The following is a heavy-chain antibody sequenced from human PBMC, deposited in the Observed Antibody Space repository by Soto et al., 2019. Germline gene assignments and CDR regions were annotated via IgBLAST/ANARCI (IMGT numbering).Heavy chain of an antibody. CDR3: AGDWGSGGATHI. D-gene: IGHD1-26*01. CDR2: IYRSGTT. V-gene: IGHV4-4*02. CDR1: GGSMSSTNW. Sequence: PSETLSLTCAVSGGSMSSTNWWSWVRQPPGKGLEWIGEIYRSGTTNYNPSLKSRVTISIDTSKNEFSLNLSPVTAADTALYYCAGDWGSGGATHIWGQGTLVTVSS. J-gene: IGHJ3*02.